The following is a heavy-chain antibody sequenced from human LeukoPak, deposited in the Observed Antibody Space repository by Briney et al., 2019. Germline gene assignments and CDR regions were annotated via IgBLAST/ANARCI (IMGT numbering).Heavy chain of an antibody. D-gene: IGHD5-24*01. CDR1: GFTVSSNY. CDR2: ITKNGDQT. CDR3: VKSAGKDGYRDVFDI. J-gene: IGHJ3*02. V-gene: IGHV3-53*01. Sequence: GGSLRLSCAASGFTVSSNYMSWVRQAPGKGLEWVATITKNGDQTYYADSVKGLFTISRDTFRDTLYLQMNSLRAEDTAVYHCVKSAGKDGYRDVFDIWGQGTVVTVSS.